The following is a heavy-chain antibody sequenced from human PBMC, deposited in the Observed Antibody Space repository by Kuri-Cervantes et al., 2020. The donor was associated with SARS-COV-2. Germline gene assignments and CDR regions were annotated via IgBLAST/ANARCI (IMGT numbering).Heavy chain of an antibody. Sequence: GSLRLSCAVSGYSISSGYYWGWIRQPPGKGLEWIGSIYYSGSTYYNPSLKSRVTISVDTSKNQFSLKLSSVTAADTAVYYCARIFYGDYVWSWGQGTLVTVSS. CDR3: ARIFYGDYVWS. CDR1: GYSISSGYY. D-gene: IGHD4-17*01. CDR2: IYYSGST. V-gene: IGHV4-38-2*01. J-gene: IGHJ5*02.